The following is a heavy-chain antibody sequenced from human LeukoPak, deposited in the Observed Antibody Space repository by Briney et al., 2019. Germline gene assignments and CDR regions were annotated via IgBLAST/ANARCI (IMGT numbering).Heavy chain of an antibody. Sequence: GGSLRLSCAASGFTFSSYAMSWVRQAPGKGLEWVSFISGSGDLTYYADSVKGRFTISRDNSKNTLNLQMNSLRAEDTAVYYCARQTTGTFDYWGQGTLVTVSS. V-gene: IGHV3-23*01. J-gene: IGHJ4*02. D-gene: IGHD1-1*01. CDR2: ISGSGDLT. CDR1: GFTFSSYA. CDR3: ARQTTGTFDY.